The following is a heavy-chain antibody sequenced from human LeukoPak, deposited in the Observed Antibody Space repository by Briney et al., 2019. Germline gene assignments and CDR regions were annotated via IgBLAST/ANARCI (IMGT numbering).Heavy chain of an antibody. Sequence: PGGSLRLFCAASGFIFSRYDMSWVRQAPGKGLEWVSTFSGSGGSTYYADSVKGRFTISRDNSKNTLYLQMNSLRAEDTAVYYCAKASCSSSSCYADYWGQGTLVTVSS. V-gene: IGHV3-23*01. CDR2: FSGSGGST. J-gene: IGHJ4*02. CDR3: AKASCSSSSCYADY. CDR1: GFIFSRYD. D-gene: IGHD2-2*01.